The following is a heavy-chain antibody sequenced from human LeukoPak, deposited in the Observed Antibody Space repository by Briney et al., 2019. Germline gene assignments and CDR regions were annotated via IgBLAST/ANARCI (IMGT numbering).Heavy chain of an antibody. V-gene: IGHV3-7*01. Sequence: GGSLRLSCAASGFTFSSYWMSWVRQAPGKGLEWVANIKQGGSEKYYVDSVKGRFTISRDNAKNSLYLQMNSLRAEDTAVYYCARDDCSSISCYHNWFDPWGQGTLVTVS. D-gene: IGHD2-2*01. CDR1: GFTFSSYW. CDR2: IKQGGSEK. CDR3: ARDDCSSISCYHNWFDP. J-gene: IGHJ5*02.